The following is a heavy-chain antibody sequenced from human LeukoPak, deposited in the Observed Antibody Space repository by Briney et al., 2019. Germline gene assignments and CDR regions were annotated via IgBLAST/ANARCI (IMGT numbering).Heavy chain of an antibody. Sequence: ASVTVSCKASGYTFTSYAMHWVRQAPGQRLEWMGWINAGNGNTKYSQKFQGRVTITRDTSASTAYMELSSLRSEDTAVYYCARDRGSSSWYPFVYFDYWGQGTLVTVSS. CDR1: GYTFTSYA. D-gene: IGHD6-13*01. CDR2: INAGNGNT. J-gene: IGHJ4*02. V-gene: IGHV1-3*01. CDR3: ARDRGSSSWYPFVYFDY.